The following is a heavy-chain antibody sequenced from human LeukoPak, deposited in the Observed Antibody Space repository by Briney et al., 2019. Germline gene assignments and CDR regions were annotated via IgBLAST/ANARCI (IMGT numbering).Heavy chain of an antibody. CDR3: EGETPGYCSGGSCSGGA. J-gene: IGHJ5*02. D-gene: IGHD2-15*01. CDR1: GFTLSTYA. CDR2: ISYDGSNK. Sequence: GGSLRLSCSASGFTLSTYAMHWVRQAPGKGLEWVAVISYDGSNKYYADSVKGRFTISRDNSKNTLYLQMNSLRAEDTAVYYCEGETPGYCSGGSCSGGAWGQGTLVTVSS. V-gene: IGHV3-30-3*01.